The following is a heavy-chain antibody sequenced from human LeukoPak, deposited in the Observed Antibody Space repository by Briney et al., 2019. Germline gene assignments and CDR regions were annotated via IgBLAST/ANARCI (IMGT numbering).Heavy chain of an antibody. CDR3: VKGSGLVFPGQNFDY. Sequence: GGSLRLSCAAPGFTFSSYGMHWVRQAPGKGLEWVAFIRYDGSIEYYADSVKGRFTISRDNSKNTLYLQMNSLRAEDTALYYCVKGSGLVFPGQNFDYWGQGALVTVSS. V-gene: IGHV3-30*02. J-gene: IGHJ4*02. CDR1: GFTFSSYG. D-gene: IGHD2-15*01. CDR2: IRYDGSIE.